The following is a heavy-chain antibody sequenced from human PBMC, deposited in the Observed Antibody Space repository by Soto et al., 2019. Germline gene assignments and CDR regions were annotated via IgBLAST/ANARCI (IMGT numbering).Heavy chain of an antibody. CDR3: ARGSPLLVVPAEYFQH. D-gene: IGHD2-2*01. V-gene: IGHV4-34*01. CDR1: GGSFSGYY. J-gene: IGHJ1*01. CDR2: INHSGST. Sequence: QVQLQQWGGGLLKPSETLSLTCAVYGGSFSGYYWSWIRQPPGKGLEWIGEINHSGSTNYNPSLKSRVTISVDTSRRQFSLKLSSLTAADTAVYYCARGSPLLVVPAEYFQHWGQGTLVTVSS.